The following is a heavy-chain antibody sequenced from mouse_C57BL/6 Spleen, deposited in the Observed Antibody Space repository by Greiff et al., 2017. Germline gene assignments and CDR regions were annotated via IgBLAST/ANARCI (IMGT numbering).Heavy chain of an antibody. CDR1: GYTFTSYW. Sequence: QVQLQQPGAELVRPGTSVKLSCKASGYTFTSYWMHWVKQRPGQGLEWIGVIDPSDSYTNYNQKFKGKATLTVDTSSSTAYMQLSSLTSEDSAVYYCARRGPGYFDVWGTGTTVTVSS. V-gene: IGHV1-59*01. CDR3: ARRGPGYFDV. CDR2: IDPSDSYT. J-gene: IGHJ1*03.